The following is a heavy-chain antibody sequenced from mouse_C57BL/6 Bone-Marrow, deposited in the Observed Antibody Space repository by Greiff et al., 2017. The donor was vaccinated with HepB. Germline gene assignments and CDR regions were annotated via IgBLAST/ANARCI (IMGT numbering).Heavy chain of an antibody. V-gene: IGHV1-76*01. CDR1: GYTFTDYY. Sequence: VQVVESGAELVRPGASVKLSCKASGYTFTDYYINWVKQRPGQGLEWIARIYPGSGNTYYNEKFKGKATLTAEKSSSTAYMQLSSLTSEDSAVYFCARSCIYYGYAWYFDVWGTGTTVTVSS. D-gene: IGHD2-2*01. CDR3: ARSCIYYGYAWYFDV. J-gene: IGHJ1*03. CDR2: IYPGSGNT.